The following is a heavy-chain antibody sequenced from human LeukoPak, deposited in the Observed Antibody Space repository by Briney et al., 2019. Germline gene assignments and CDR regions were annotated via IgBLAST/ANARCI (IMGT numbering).Heavy chain of an antibody. CDR2: IFYSGST. CDR1: GGSISTSNYY. Sequence: SETLSLTCTVSGGSISTSNYYWGWIRQPPGKGLEWIGNIFYSGSTYYSPSLKSRVTISLDTSKNQFSLKLSSVTAADTAVYYCARHAWFGEYAFDIWGQGTMVTVSS. D-gene: IGHD3-10*01. J-gene: IGHJ3*02. CDR3: ARHAWFGEYAFDI. V-gene: IGHV4-39*01.